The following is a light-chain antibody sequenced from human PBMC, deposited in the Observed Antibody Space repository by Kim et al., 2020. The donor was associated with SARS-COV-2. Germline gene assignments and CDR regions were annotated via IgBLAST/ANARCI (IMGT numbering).Light chain of an antibody. CDR2: DAT. J-gene: IGKJ1*01. CDR3: QQSNDWPPLT. CDR1: QTIKNR. V-gene: IGKV3-15*01. Sequence: SPGERATLSCRASQTIKNRVVWYQQKPGQAPRLIIYDATTRAPGIPARFIGSGSETDFTLTISSLQSEDFAVYYCQQSNDWPPLTFGQGAKVDIK.